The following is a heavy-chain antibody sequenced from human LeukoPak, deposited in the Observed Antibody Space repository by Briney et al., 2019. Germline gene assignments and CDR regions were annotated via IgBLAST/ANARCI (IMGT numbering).Heavy chain of an antibody. CDR2: ISSSSSYI. CDR1: GFTFSSYS. D-gene: IGHD1-26*01. V-gene: IGHV3-21*01. Sequence: GGSLRLSCAASGFTFSSYSMNWVRQAPGKGLEWVSSISSSSSYIYYADSVKGRFTISRDNAKNSLYLQMNSLRAEDTAVYYCANLLVGATEEIDYWGQGTLVTVSS. CDR3: ANLLVGATEEIDY. J-gene: IGHJ4*02.